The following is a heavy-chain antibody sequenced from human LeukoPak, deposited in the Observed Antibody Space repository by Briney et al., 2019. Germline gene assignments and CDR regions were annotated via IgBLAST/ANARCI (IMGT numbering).Heavy chain of an antibody. CDR2: IYPGDSDT. Sequence: GESLQISCKGSGYSFSNYWIGWVRQMPGKGLEWMGIIYPGDSDTRYSPSFQGQVTISADKSISTAYVQWSSLKASDTAMYYCARLYDILTSNSFDPWGQGTLVTASS. V-gene: IGHV5-51*01. D-gene: IGHD3-9*01. CDR1: GYSFSNYW. J-gene: IGHJ5*02. CDR3: ARLYDILTSNSFDP.